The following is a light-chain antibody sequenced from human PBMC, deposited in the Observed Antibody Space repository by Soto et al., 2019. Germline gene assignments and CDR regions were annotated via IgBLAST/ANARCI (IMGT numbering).Light chain of an antibody. CDR1: QSLSSSH. J-gene: IGKJ1*01. Sequence: EIVLTQSPGTLSLSPGERATLSCRASQSLSSSHLAWYQQKPGQAPRLLIYGVSSRATAIPDSFSGSGSGTDFTLTISRLEPEDFAVYYCQQYGSSPWTFGQGTKVDIK. CDR3: QQYGSSPWT. V-gene: IGKV3-20*01. CDR2: GVS.